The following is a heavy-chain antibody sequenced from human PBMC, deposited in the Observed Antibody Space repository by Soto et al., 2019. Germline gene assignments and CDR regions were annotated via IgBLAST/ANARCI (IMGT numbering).Heavy chain of an antibody. CDR2: IYHSGST. V-gene: IGHV4-38-2*01. CDR1: GYSLSSGYY. J-gene: IGHJ6*02. Sequence: PSETLSLTCAVSGYSLSSGYYWGCIRQHTGKGLEWIGSIYHSGSTYYNPSLKSRVTISVDTSKNQFSLKVGSVTAADTAVYYCARLRGEAIFGLLTHHYHYGMHVCGQRTTVTLS. CDR3: ARLRGEAIFGLLTHHYHYGMHV. D-gene: IGHD3-3*01.